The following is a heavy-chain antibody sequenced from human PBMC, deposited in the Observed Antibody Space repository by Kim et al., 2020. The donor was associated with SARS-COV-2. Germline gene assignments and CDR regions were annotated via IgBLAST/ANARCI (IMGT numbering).Heavy chain of an antibody. CDR2: IGSGGERT. CDR1: GFTFSRFS. CDR3: AKSSAFDI. V-gene: IGHV3-23*01. Sequence: GGSLRLSCAASGFTFSRFSMAWVRQAPGKGLEWVSTIGSGGERTYYAESVKGRFTVSRDNSKNALYLQLNSLRVDDTAVYYCAKSSAFDIWGQGTLVTVS. J-gene: IGHJ3*02.